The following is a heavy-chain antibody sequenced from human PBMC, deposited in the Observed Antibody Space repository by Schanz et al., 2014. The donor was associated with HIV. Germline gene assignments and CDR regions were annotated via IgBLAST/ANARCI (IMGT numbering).Heavy chain of an antibody. CDR1: GYTFIGYY. CDR3: ARARAKIEGRPVGNWFDP. D-gene: IGHD6-6*01. Sequence: QVQLVQSGTEVKKPGASVKVSCKASGYTFIGYYMHWVRQAPGQGLEWMGWINPDNAGRNYAQKFRGRVTMTTDTSTTTASMELRSLRSDDTAVYFCARARAKIEGRPVGNWFDPWGQGTLVTVSS. J-gene: IGHJ5*02. CDR2: INPDNAGR. V-gene: IGHV1-2*02.